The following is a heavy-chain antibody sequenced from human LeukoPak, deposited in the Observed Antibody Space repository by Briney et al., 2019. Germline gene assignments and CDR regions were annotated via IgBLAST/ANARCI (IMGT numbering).Heavy chain of an antibody. Sequence: PGGSLRLSCAASGFTFSSYGMHWVRQAPGKGLEWVAVISYDGSNKYYADSVKGRFTISRDNSKNTLYLQMSSLRAEDTAVYYCAKDPLYGSGSYYVYWGQGTLVTVSS. CDR3: AKDPLYGSGSYYVY. J-gene: IGHJ4*02. CDR2: ISYDGSNK. V-gene: IGHV3-30*18. CDR1: GFTFSSYG. D-gene: IGHD3-10*01.